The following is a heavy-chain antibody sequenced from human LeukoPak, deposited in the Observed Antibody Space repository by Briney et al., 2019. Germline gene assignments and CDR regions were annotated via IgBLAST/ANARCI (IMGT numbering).Heavy chain of an antibody. CDR2: IYNSGST. V-gene: IGHV4-59*01. D-gene: IGHD1-7*01. J-gene: IGHJ4*02. CDR3: VRDRELNY. CDR1: GVSISIYY. Sequence: AETLSLTCTVSGVSISIYYWSWVRQPPGKGLEWIGYIYNSGSTIYNPSLKSRATISADTSKIQFSLQLSSVTAADTAVYYCVRDRELNYWGQGTLVTVSS.